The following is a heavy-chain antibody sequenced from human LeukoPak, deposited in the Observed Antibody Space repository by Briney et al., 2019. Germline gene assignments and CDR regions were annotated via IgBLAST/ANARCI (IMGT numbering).Heavy chain of an antibody. J-gene: IGHJ1*01. D-gene: IGHD2-21*02. CDR1: GYTFTGYY. CDR3: ARAKLDDCGGVCDQYFQH. Sequence: GASVKVPCKASGYTFTGYYMHWVRQAPGQGLEWMGWINPNSGGTNFAQKFQGRVTLTRDTSINTAYMELSSLRSDDTAVYYCARAKLDDCGGVCDQYFQHWGQGTLVTVSS. V-gene: IGHV1-2*02. CDR2: INPNSGGT.